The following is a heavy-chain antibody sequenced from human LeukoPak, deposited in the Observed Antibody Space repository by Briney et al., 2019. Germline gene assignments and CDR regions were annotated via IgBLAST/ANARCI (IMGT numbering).Heavy chain of an antibody. D-gene: IGHD3-22*01. CDR2: IYYSGST. J-gene: IGHJ4*02. V-gene: IGHV4-39*07. CDR1: GGSISSSSYY. CDR3: ARDGDYYDSSGYGY. Sequence: SETLSLTCTVSGGSISSSSYYWGWIRQPPGKGLEWIGSIYYSGSTYYNPSLKSRVTISVDTSKNQFSLKLSSVTAADTAVYYCARDGDYYDSSGYGYWGQGTLVTVSS.